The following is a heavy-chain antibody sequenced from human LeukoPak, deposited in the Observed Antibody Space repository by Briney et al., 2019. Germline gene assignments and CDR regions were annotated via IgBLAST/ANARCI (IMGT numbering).Heavy chain of an antibody. CDR1: GGTFSSYA. D-gene: IGHD3-9*01. J-gene: IGHJ4*02. V-gene: IGHV1-69*06. CDR2: IIPIFGTA. Sequence: SVKVSCKASGGTFSSYAISWVRQAPGQGLEWMGGIIPIFGTANYAQKFQGRVTITADKSASTAYMELSSLRSEDTAVYYCARSYYDILTGYLSPYYFDYWGQGTLVTVSS. CDR3: ARSYYDILTGYLSPYYFDY.